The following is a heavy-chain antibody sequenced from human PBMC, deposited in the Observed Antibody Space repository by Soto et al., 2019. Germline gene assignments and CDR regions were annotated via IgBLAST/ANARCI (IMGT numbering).Heavy chain of an antibody. CDR1: GFTFTSYG. J-gene: IGHJ5*02. V-gene: IGHV1-18*01. CDR3: ARVDSSGYYSWFDP. CDR2: ISAYNGNT. D-gene: IGHD3-22*01. Sequence: ASVKVSCKASGFTFTSYGICWVRQSPGQGLEWMGWISAYNGNTNYAQKLQGRVTMTTDTSTSTAYMELRSLRSDDTAVYYCARVDSSGYYSWFDPWGQGTLVTVSS.